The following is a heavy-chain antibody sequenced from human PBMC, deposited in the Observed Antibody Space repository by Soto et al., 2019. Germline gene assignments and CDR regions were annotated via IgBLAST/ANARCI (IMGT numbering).Heavy chain of an antibody. Sequence: GESLKISCKGSGYSFTSYWISWVRQMPGKGLEWMGKIDPSDSYTNYSPSFQGHVTIAADKSISTAYLQWSSLKASDSAIYYCARRAGTTSNWFDPWGQGTLVTVSS. V-gene: IGHV5-10-1*01. CDR1: GYSFTSYW. D-gene: IGHD1-1*01. CDR3: ARRAGTTSNWFDP. CDR2: IDPSDSYT. J-gene: IGHJ5*01.